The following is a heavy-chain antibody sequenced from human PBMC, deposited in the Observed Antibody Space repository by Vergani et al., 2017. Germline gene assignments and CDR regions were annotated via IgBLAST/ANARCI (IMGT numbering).Heavy chain of an antibody. Sequence: QVQLVESGGGVVQPGRSLRLSCTSSGFTFSTYAMHWVRQAPGKGLEWVAIIYYDGSKKYYADSVKGRFTISRDNSRNTLDLLMSSLRAEDTAIYYCVREGSYCGSTTCRNPSYVYYYHMDVLVEGTTVTVSS. J-gene: IGHJ6*03. D-gene: IGHD2-21*01. CDR3: VREGSYCGSTTCRNPSYVYYYHMDV. CDR1: GFTFSTYA. CDR2: IYYDGSKK. V-gene: IGHV3-33*01.